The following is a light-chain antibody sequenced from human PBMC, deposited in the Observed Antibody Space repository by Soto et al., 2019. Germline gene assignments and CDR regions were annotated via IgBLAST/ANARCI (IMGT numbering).Light chain of an antibody. CDR2: SIN. CDR3: ASWDDSRDGPV. CDR1: SSNIGSNF. Sequence: QSVVTQPPSASGTPGQRVTISCAGSSSNIGSNFVYWYQRLPGTAPKLLIYSINQRPSGVPDRFSGSKSGTSGSLAISGLRAEDEDDYFCASWDDSRDGPVFGGGTKVTVL. V-gene: IGLV1-47*02. J-gene: IGLJ3*02.